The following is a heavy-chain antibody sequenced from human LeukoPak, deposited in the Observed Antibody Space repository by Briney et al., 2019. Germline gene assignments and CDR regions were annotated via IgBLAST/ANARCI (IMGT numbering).Heavy chain of an antibody. CDR1: GGSFSGYY. J-gene: IGHJ1*01. D-gene: IGHD6-13*01. Sequence: SETLSLTCAVYGGSFSGYYWSWIRQPPGKGLEWIGEINHSGSTNYNPSLKSRVTISVDTSKNQFSLKLSSVTAADTAVYYCARGPYAAAGHGVKYFQHWGQGTLVTVSS. CDR3: ARGPYAAAGHGVKYFQH. V-gene: IGHV4-34*01. CDR2: INHSGST.